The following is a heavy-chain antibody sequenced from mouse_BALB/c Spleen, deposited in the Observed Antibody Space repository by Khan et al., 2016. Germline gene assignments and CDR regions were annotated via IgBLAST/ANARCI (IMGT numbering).Heavy chain of an antibody. CDR3: ARWDYGYRYFDV. J-gene: IGHJ1*01. V-gene: IGHV3-2*02. CDR2: ISYSGST. Sequence: EVQLQESGPGLVKPSQSLSLTCTVTGYSITSDYAWNWIRQFPGNKLEWMGYISYSGSTSYNPSLKSRISITRDTSKNQFFLQLNSVTTEDTATXYSARWDYGYRYFDVWGAGTTVTVSS. CDR1: GYSITSDYA. D-gene: IGHD1-1*01.